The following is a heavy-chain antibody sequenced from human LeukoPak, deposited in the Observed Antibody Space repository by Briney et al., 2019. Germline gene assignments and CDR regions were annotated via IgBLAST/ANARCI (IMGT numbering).Heavy chain of an antibody. V-gene: IGHV4-39*07. D-gene: IGHD3-10*01. Sequence: SETLSLTCTVSGGSISSSSYYWGWIRQPPGKGLEWIGSIYYSGSTYYNPSLKSRVTISVDTSKNQFSLKLSSVTAADTAVYYCARNPLRITMVRGVILPHFDYWGQGTLVTVSS. CDR3: ARNPLRITMVRGVILPHFDY. J-gene: IGHJ4*02. CDR2: IYYSGST. CDR1: GGSISSSSYY.